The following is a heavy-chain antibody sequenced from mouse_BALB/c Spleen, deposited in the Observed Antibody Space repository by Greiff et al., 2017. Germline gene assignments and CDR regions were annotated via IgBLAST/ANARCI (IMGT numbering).Heavy chain of an antibody. J-gene: IGHJ4*01. D-gene: IGHD1-1*01. CDR3: ARRLYDYAMDY. Sequence: EVQLVESGGDLVKPGGSLKLSCAASGFTLSSYGMYWVRQTPDKRLEWVATISSGGSYTYYPDSVKWRFTISRDNAKNTLYLQMSSLKYEDTAMYYCARRLYDYAMDYWGQGTSVTVSS. CDR2: ISSGGSYT. CDR1: GFTLSSYG. V-gene: IGHV5-6*01.